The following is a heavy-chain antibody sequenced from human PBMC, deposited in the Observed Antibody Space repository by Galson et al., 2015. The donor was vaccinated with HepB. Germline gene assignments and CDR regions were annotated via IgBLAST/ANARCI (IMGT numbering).Heavy chain of an antibody. D-gene: IGHD3-22*01. V-gene: IGHV2-5*02. J-gene: IGHJ5*02. Sequence: PALVKPTQTLTLTCTFSGFSLSTSGVGVGWIRQPPGKALEWLALIYWDDDKRYSPSLKSRLTITKDTSKNQVVLTMTNMDPVDTATYYCAHTTYYYERDWFDPWGQGTLVTVSS. CDR3: AHTTYYYERDWFDP. CDR1: GFSLSTSGVG. CDR2: IYWDDDK.